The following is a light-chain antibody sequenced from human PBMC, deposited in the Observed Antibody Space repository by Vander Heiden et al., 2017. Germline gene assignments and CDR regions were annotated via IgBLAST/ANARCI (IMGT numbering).Light chain of an antibody. CDR3: QQDDNLPLT. Sequence: DIQMTQSPSSLSASVGDRVTITCQASQDISNYLNWYQQKPGKAPKLLIYDASNLETRVPSRFSGRGSRTDFTFTISSLQLEDLATYYCQQDDNLPLTFGGGTKVEIK. CDR1: QDISNY. CDR2: DAS. J-gene: IGKJ4*01. V-gene: IGKV1-33*01.